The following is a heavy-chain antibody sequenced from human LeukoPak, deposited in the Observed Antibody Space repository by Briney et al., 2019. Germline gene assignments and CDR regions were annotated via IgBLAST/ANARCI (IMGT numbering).Heavy chain of an antibody. J-gene: IGHJ3*02. D-gene: IGHD3-22*01. Sequence: SETLSLTCAVYGGSFSGYYWSWIRQPPGKGLEWIGEISHSGSTNYNPSLKSRVTISVDTSKNQFSLKLSSVTAADTAVYYCARFDYDSSGSTKVDAFDIWGQGTMVTVSS. CDR3: ARFDYDSSGSTKVDAFDI. CDR1: GGSFSGYY. V-gene: IGHV4-34*01. CDR2: ISHSGST.